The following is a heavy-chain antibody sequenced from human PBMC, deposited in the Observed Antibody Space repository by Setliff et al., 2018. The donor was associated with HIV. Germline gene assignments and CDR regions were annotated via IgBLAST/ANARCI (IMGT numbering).Heavy chain of an antibody. D-gene: IGHD6-19*01. CDR3: ASDGLQYTCGWYYFDT. CDR1: GFTFSSYS. CDR2: ISSSSSTI. V-gene: IGHV3-48*04. Sequence: PGGSLRLSCAASGFTFSSYSMNWVRQAPGKGLEWVSYISSSSSTIYYADSVKGRFTVSRDNAKNSLYLQVNSLRAEDTAVYYCASDGLQYTCGWYYFDTGGQGALVTVSS. J-gene: IGHJ4*02.